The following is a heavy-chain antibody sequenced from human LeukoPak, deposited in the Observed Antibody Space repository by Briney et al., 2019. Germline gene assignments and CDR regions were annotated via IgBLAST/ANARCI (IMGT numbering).Heavy chain of an antibody. CDR2: MYKSGST. Sequence: SETLSLTCAVSGYSTSSGHYWGWIRQSPGKGLEWIASMYKSGSTYFKSSLKSRVTISLDTPKNQFSLTLNSVTAADTAIYYCARHVYGRHQLQSYHFDYWGQGILVTVSS. V-gene: IGHV4-38-2*01. CDR1: GYSTSSGHY. D-gene: IGHD5-24*01. CDR3: ARHVYGRHQLQSYHFDY. J-gene: IGHJ4*02.